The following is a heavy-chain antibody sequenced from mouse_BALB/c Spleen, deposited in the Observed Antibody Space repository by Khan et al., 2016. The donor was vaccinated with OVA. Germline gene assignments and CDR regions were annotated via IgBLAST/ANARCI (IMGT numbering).Heavy chain of an antibody. Sequence: QIQLVQSGPELKKPGETVKISCKASGYTFTNYGMNRGKQAPGKGLKGMGWINTYTGEPTYTDDFKGRFAFSLETSASTAYLQINNINNEDMATDFGARGASYWYFDVWGAGTTVTVSS. CDR2: INTYTGEP. CDR1: GYTFTNYG. J-gene: IGHJ1*01. CDR3: ARGASYWYFDV. V-gene: IGHV9-1*02.